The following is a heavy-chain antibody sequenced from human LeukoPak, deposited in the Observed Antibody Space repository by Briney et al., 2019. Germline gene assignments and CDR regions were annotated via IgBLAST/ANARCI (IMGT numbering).Heavy chain of an antibody. CDR2: ISYDGSNK. J-gene: IGHJ6*02. D-gene: IGHD5-12*01. V-gene: IGHV3-30-3*01. CDR1: GFTFSSYA. Sequence: PGGSLRLSCAASGFTFSSYAMHWVRQAPGKGLEWVAVISYDGSNKYYADSVKGRFTISRDNSKNTLYLQINSLRAEDTAVYYCARAMSTDNYYYYGMDVWGQGTTVTVSS. CDR3: ARAMSTDNYYYYGMDV.